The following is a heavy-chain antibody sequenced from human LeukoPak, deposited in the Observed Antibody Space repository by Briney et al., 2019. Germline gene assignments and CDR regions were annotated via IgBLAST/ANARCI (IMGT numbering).Heavy chain of an antibody. Sequence: SETLSLTCTVSGGSISSSSYYWGWLRQPPGKGLEWIGSIYYSGSTYYNPSLKSQVTISVDTSKNQFSLKLSSVTAADTAVFYCARQYSSSFLDFWGQGTLVTVSS. D-gene: IGHD6-6*01. CDR3: ARQYSSSFLDF. V-gene: IGHV4-39*01. J-gene: IGHJ4*02. CDR1: GGSISSSSYY. CDR2: IYYSGST.